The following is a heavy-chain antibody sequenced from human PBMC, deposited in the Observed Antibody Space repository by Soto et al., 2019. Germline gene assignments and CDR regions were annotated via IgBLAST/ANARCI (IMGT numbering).Heavy chain of an antibody. Sequence: PGGSLRLSCAASGFNFSNHWMHWVRQRPAEGLVWVSRITSDGKSKAYAESVKGRFAISRDNAKNTLYLQMNGLTAEDTAVYYCAREKGDWPLNWFDTWGQGTLVTVSS. CDR2: ITSDGKSK. CDR3: AREKGDWPLNWFDT. D-gene: IGHD2-21*02. V-gene: IGHV3-74*01. J-gene: IGHJ5*02. CDR1: GFNFSNHW.